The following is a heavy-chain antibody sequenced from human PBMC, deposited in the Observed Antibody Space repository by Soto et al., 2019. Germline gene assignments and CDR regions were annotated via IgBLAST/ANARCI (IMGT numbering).Heavy chain of an antibody. V-gene: IGHV1-69*13. Sequence: ASVKVSCKASGGTFSSYAISWVRQAPGQGLEWMGGIIPIFGTANYAQKFQGRVTITGDESTSTAYMELSSLRSEDTAVYYCAIPGYSYGAPGYYGMDVWGQGTTVTVSS. D-gene: IGHD5-18*01. CDR1: GGTFSSYA. CDR3: AIPGYSYGAPGYYGMDV. J-gene: IGHJ6*02. CDR2: IIPIFGTA.